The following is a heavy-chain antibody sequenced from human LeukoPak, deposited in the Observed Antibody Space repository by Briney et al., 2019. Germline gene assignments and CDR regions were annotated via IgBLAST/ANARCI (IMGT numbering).Heavy chain of an antibody. CDR3: ARGSKFDGYCSAGACYSAYFDH. D-gene: IGHD2-15*01. CDR1: GDSFSGYF. V-gene: IGHV4-34*01. CDR2: INQRGST. J-gene: IGHJ4*02. Sequence: SETLSLTCAVYGDSFSGYFWSWLRQPPGKRLEWIGEINQRGSTIYSPSLKTRVPLSVDTSKQQISLRLPSVSAADTATYYCARGSKFDGYCSAGACYSAYFDHWGQGTPVTVTA.